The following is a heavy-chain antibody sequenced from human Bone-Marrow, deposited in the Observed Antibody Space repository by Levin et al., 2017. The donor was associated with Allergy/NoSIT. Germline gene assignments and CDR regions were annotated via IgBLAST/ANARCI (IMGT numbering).Heavy chain of an antibody. Sequence: ASVKVSCKASGYTFTDYYMNWVRQAPGQGLEWMGWINPNSGGTNYAQKFQDRVTMTRDTSISTAHMELSGLRSDDTAVYYCARDTEYYDRAFDTWGQVTMVTVSS. J-gene: IGHJ3*02. CDR2: INPNSGGT. CDR1: GYTFTDYY. CDR3: ARDTEYYDRAFDT. V-gene: IGHV1-2*02. D-gene: IGHD3-22*01.